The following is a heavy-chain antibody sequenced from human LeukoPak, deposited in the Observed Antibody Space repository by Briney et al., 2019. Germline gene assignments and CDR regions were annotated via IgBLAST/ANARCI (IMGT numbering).Heavy chain of an antibody. D-gene: IGHD2-2*01. Sequence: SGTLSLTCAVSGGSISSSNWWSWVRQPPGKGLEWIGEIYHSGSTNYNPSLKSRVTISVDKSKNQFSLKLSSVTAADTAVYYCARGGDCSSTSCYWRRDFDYWGQGTLVTVSS. CDR2: IYHSGST. J-gene: IGHJ4*02. CDR1: GGSISSSNW. CDR3: ARGGDCSSTSCYWRRDFDY. V-gene: IGHV4-4*02.